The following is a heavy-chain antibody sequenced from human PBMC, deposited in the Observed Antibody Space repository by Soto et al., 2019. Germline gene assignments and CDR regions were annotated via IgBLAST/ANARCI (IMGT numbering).Heavy chain of an antibody. CDR1: GYSFTSYW. D-gene: IGHD2-15*01. CDR2: IDPSDSYT. J-gene: IGHJ3*02. CDR3: VGDIEVVPDAFDI. Sequence: GESLKISCKGSGYSFTSYWISWVRQMPGKGLEWMGRIDPSDSYTNYSPSFQGHVTISADKSISTAYLQWSSLKASDTAMYYCVGDIEVVPDAFDIWGQGPMVTVSS. V-gene: IGHV5-10-1*01.